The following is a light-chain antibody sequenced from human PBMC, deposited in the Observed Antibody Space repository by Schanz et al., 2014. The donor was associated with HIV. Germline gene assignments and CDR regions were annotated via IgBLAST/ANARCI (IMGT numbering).Light chain of an antibody. Sequence: DTQMTQSPSTVSASVGDRVTITCRASQSINPWLAWYQQKPGKAPNLLIYQVSTLESGVPSRFSGSGSGTEFTLTISGLQAEDVAVYYCQQYYSTPLTFGGGTKVEIK. V-gene: IGKV1-5*03. CDR3: QQYYSTPLT. CDR1: QSINPW. J-gene: IGKJ4*01. CDR2: QVS.